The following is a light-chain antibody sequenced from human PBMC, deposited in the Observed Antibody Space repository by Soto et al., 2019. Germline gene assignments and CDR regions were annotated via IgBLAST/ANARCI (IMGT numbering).Light chain of an antibody. V-gene: IGKV3-20*01. CDR2: GAS. CDR3: QQYGTSPPYT. J-gene: IGKJ2*01. Sequence: EIVLTQSPGTLSLSPGERATLSCRASQSVSGIYLAWYQQKPGQAPRLLIYGASSRATGIPDRFSGSGSGTDFTLTISRLEPEDFAVYYCQQYGTSPPYTFGQGTKLEIK. CDR1: QSVSGIY.